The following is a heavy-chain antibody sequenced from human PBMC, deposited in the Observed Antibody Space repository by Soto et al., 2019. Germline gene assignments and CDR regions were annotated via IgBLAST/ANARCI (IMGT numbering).Heavy chain of an antibody. CDR3: AREREDFWSGDFDN. J-gene: IGHJ4*02. Sequence: SETLSLTCTVSGGSVSSGSYYWSWIRQPPGKGLEWIGYIYYSGSTNYNPSLKSRVTISVDTSKNQFSLKLSSVTAADTAVYYCAREREDFWSGDFDNWGQGTPVTGSS. CDR2: IYYSGST. V-gene: IGHV4-61*01. D-gene: IGHD3-3*01. CDR1: GGSVSSGSYY.